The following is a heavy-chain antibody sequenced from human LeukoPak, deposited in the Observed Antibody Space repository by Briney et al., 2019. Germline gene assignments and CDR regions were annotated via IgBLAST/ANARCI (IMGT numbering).Heavy chain of an antibody. CDR3: ARWGRLVRSQNWDCYDSSGYHYYFDY. CDR2: ISAYNGNT. J-gene: IGHJ4*02. D-gene: IGHD3-22*01. V-gene: IGHV1-18*01. Sequence: ASVKVSCKASGYTFTSYGISWVRQAPGQGLEWMGWISAYNGNTNYAQKLQGRVTMTTDTSTSTAYMELRSLRSDDTAVYYCARWGRLVRSQNWDCYDSSGYHYYFDYWGQGTLVTVSS. CDR1: GYTFTSYG.